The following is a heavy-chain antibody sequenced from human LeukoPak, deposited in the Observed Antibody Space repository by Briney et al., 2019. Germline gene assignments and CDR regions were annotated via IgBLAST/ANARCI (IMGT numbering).Heavy chain of an antibody. D-gene: IGHD1-1*01. CDR1: SGSISCGGYS. CDR3: ARGLEPPDTFDI. Sequence: SETLSLTCAVSSGSISCGGYSWNWIRQPPGKGLEWIGYIFHSGTTYYSPSLKSRVTISVDRSKDQFSLKLNSVTAADTAVYYCARGLEPPDTFDIWGQGTMVTVSS. CDR2: IFHSGTT. V-gene: IGHV4-30-2*01. J-gene: IGHJ3*02.